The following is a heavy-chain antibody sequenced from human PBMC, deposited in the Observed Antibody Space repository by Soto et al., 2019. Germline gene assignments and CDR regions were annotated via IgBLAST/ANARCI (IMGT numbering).Heavy chain of an antibody. Sequence: QVQLVQSGAEVKKPGASVRVSCKASGYTLTSNYIHWVRQAPGQGLEWMGKINPSGGTTRYGQKSQGRVTMIRHTSTSTVYMEMSSLRSEDTAVYYCARGEPHSSGWNFDYWGQGTLVTVSP. CDR1: GYTLTSNY. D-gene: IGHD6-19*01. CDR3: ARGEPHSSGWNFDY. V-gene: IGHV1-46*03. CDR2: INPSGGTT. J-gene: IGHJ4*02.